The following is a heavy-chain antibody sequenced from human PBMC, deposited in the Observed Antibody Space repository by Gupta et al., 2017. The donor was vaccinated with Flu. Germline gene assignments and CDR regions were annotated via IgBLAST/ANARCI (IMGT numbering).Heavy chain of an antibody. CDR1: GGTFSSYA. D-gene: IGHD3-10*01. J-gene: IGHJ6*02. CDR3: ARAGYGWFGELLGYYYYYYGMDV. V-gene: IGHV1-69*01. CDR2: IIPIFGTA. Sequence: QVQLVQSGAEVKKPGSSVKVSCKASGGTFSSYAISWVRQAPGQGLEWMGGIIPIFGTANYAQKFQGRVTITADESTSTAYMELSSLRSEDTAVYYCARAGYGWFGELLGYYYYYYGMDVWGQGTTVTVSS.